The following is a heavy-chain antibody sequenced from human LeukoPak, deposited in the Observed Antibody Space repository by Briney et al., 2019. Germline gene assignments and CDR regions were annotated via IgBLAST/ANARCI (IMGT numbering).Heavy chain of an antibody. J-gene: IGHJ4*02. V-gene: IGHV3-48*03. CDR3: ARGNYDSSGYPSYFDY. D-gene: IGHD3-22*01. CDR2: LSSSGSSI. CDR1: GFTFSSYE. Sequence: GGSLRLSCAASGFTFSSYEMNWVRQAPGKGLEWVSYLSSSGSSIYYADSVKGRFTISRDNAKNSLYLQMNSLRAEDTAVYYCARGNYDSSGYPSYFDYWGQGTLVTVCS.